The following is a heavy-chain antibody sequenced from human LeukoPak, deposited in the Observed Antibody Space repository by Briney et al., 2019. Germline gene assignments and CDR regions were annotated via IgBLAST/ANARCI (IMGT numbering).Heavy chain of an antibody. D-gene: IGHD4-17*01. Sequence: GASVKVSCKASGGTFSSYTISWVRQAPGQGLEWMGRIIPILGIANYAQKFQGRVTITTDKSTSTAYMELSSLRSEDTAVYYCARGSPVNTVALDYWGQGTLVTVSS. CDR3: ARGSPVNTVALDY. J-gene: IGHJ4*02. CDR2: IIPILGIA. V-gene: IGHV1-69*02. CDR1: GGTFSSYT.